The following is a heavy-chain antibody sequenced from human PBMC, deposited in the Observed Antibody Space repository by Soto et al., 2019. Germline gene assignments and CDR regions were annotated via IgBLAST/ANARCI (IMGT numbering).Heavy chain of an antibody. Sequence: PGGSMRLSCAASGFTLRGKTMDWVRQAPGKGLEWVALIAPDASQIYYADSVKGRFTISRDNSKNTLYLQMNSLRAEDTSLYLCATDIHATWLLNSWGQGTLVTVSS. CDR2: IAPDASQI. V-gene: IGHV3-30-3*01. CDR1: GFTLRGKT. CDR3: ATDIHATWLLNS. J-gene: IGHJ4*02. D-gene: IGHD2-2*02.